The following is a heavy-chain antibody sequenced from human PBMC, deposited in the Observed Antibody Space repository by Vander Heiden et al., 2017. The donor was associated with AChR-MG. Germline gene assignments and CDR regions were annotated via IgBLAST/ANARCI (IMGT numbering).Heavy chain of an antibody. CDR1: GFLFSDDY. V-gene: IGHV3-11*01. D-gene: IGHD1-20*01. Sequence: QVQLVESGGGLVKPGGSLSLSCSASGFLFSDDYMTWISQAPGKGLEWVSYISSSGSTIYYADSVKGRFTISRDNAKNSLYLQMNSLRAEDTAVYYCARNRYDYYYGMDVWGQGTTVTVSS. CDR2: ISSSGSTI. CDR3: ARNRYDYYYGMDV. J-gene: IGHJ6*02.